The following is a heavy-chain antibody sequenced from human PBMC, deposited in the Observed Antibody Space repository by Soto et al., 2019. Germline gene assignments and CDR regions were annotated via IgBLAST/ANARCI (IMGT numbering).Heavy chain of an antibody. J-gene: IGHJ4*02. V-gene: IGHV3-74*01. D-gene: IGHD6-6*01. CDR1: GFTFSSYW. CDR2: INSDGSTT. Sequence: EVQLVESGGGLVQPGVSLRLSCAASGFTFSSYWMHWVRQAPGKGLVWVSRINSDGSTTNYADSEKGRFTISRDNAKNTLYLQMNSLRAEDTDLYYCTRGSVSSSGAVKGHDYWGQGTLVTVSS. CDR3: TRGSVSSSGAVKGHDY.